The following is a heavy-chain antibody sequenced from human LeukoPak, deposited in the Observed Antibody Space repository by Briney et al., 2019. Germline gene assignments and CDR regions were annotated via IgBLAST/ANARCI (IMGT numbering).Heavy chain of an antibody. CDR3: ARRVIPNSFDP. V-gene: IGHV4-59*08. J-gene: IGHJ5*02. CDR1: GGSISSNY. CDR2: IYYSGST. Sequence: PSETLSLTCTVSGGSISSNYWSWIRQPPGKGLEWIGHIYYSGSTNYNPSLKSRVTISVDTSKNQFSLKLSSVTAADTAVYYCARRVIPNSFDPWGQGTLVTVSS. D-gene: IGHD3-22*01.